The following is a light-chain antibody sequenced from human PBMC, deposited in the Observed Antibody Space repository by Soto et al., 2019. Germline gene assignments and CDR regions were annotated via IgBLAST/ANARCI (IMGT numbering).Light chain of an antibody. Sequence: DIRMTQSPSTLSGSLGDRVTITFLASQSISSWFAWYQQKPGKAPKLLIYKASSLESGVPSRFSGSGSGTEFTLTVSSLQPEDFATYYCLQDHDDSWTFGQGTKVDI. CDR3: LQDHDDSWT. J-gene: IGKJ1*01. CDR2: KAS. V-gene: IGKV1-5*03. CDR1: QSISSW.